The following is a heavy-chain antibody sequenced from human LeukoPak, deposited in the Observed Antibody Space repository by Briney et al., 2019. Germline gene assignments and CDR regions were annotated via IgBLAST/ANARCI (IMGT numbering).Heavy chain of an antibody. CDR2: INPNSGGT. D-gene: IGHD1-26*01. J-gene: IGHJ4*02. CDR1: GYTLTELS. V-gene: IGHV1-2*02. CDR3: ARRGSYEYCFDY. Sequence: ASVKVSCKVSGYTLTELSMHWVRQAPGQGLEWMGWINPNSGGTNYAQKFQGRVTMTRDTSISTAYMELSRLRSDDTAVYYCARRGSYEYCFDYWGQGTLVTVSS.